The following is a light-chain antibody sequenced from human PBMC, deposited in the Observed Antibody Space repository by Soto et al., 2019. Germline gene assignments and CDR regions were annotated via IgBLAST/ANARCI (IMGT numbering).Light chain of an antibody. CDR2: AAS. V-gene: IGKV1-39*01. CDR3: QQSYSTPH. J-gene: IGKJ4*01. Sequence: DIQMTQSQSSLSASVGDRVTITCRASQSISSNLNWYQQKPGKAPKLLIYAASSLQSVFPSRFSGSGSGTDFSLTFISLQPEDFATYYCQQSYSTPHFGGGTKVDIK. CDR1: QSISSN.